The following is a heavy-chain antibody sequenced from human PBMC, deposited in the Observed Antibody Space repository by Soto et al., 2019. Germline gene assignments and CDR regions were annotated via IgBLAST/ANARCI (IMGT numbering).Heavy chain of an antibody. CDR3: TPGGVPEAAKGYYYYAMDV. D-gene: IGHD2-2*01. CDR1: GFTFTNAW. Sequence: EVQLVESGGGLVEPGGSLRLSCAASGFTFTNAWMNWVRQAPGRALEWVGRITSKAAGGTTDYAAPVKGRFSISRDDSKTTLYLQMNSPKAEDTAVYYCTPGGVPEAAKGYYYYAMDVWGQGTTVTVSS. CDR2: ITSKAAGGTT. V-gene: IGHV3-15*07. J-gene: IGHJ6*02.